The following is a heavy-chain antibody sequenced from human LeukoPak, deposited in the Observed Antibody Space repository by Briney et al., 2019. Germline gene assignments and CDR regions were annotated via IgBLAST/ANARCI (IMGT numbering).Heavy chain of an antibody. CDR1: GFTFSNFW. Sequence: GGSLRLSCAASGFTFSNFWTHWVRQTPGKGLVWVSAISGSGGSTYYADSVKGRFTISRDNSKNTLYLQMNSLRAEDTAVYYCAKDRVSGYKYYFDYWGQGTLVTVSS. V-gene: IGHV3-23*01. CDR3: AKDRVSGYKYYFDY. CDR2: ISGSGGST. J-gene: IGHJ4*02. D-gene: IGHD3-22*01.